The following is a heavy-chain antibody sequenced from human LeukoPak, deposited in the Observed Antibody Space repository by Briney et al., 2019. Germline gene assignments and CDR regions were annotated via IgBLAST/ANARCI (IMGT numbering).Heavy chain of an antibody. V-gene: IGHV3-21*04. J-gene: IGHJ4*02. CDR2: IHSSSGSI. Sequence: GGSLRLSCAASGFNFTNYNMNWVRQAPGRGLEWVSSIHSSSGSIYYADSLKGRFTISRDNAKNSLYLQMNSLRAKDTAVYYCAKHSLKTGYSSGRIWDYWGQGTLVTVSS. CDR3: AKHSLKTGYSSGRIWDY. D-gene: IGHD6-19*01. CDR1: GFNFTNYN.